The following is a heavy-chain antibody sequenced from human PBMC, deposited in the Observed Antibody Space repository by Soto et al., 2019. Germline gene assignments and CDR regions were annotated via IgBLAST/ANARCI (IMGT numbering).Heavy chain of an antibody. D-gene: IGHD2-8*02. V-gene: IGHV5-51*01. CDR3: ARFKYWDFYYYYGMDV. Sequence: PGESLKISCKGAGYSFTSYWIGWVRQMPGEGLEWMGIIYPGDSDTRYSPSYQGQVTISADKSISTAYLQWSSLKASDTARYYCARFKYWDFYYYYGMDVWGQGTTVTVSS. CDR1: GYSFTSYW. J-gene: IGHJ6*02. CDR2: IYPGDSDT.